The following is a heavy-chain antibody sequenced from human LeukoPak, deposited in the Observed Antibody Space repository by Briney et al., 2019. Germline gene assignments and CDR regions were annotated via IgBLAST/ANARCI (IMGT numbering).Heavy chain of an antibody. CDR2: IKQDGSEK. CDR3: AREGSGSST. CDR1: GFTFSNYW. J-gene: IGHJ5*02. D-gene: IGHD3-10*01. Sequence: GGSLRLSCAASGFTFSNYWMTWVRQAPGKGLEWVATIKQDGSEKYYVDSVKGRFTISRDNAKNSLYLQMNSLRAEDTAVYYCAREGSGSSTWGQGTLVTVSS. V-gene: IGHV3-7*01.